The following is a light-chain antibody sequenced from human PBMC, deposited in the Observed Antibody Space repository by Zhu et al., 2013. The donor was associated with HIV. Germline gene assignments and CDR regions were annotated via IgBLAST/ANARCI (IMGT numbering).Light chain of an antibody. CDR1: QSVSRH. CDR3: LQRTIWPPGLT. V-gene: IGKV3-11*01. CDR2: DVS. Sequence: EIVLTQSPATLSLSPGETATVACRASQSVSRHLAWFQQKPGQPPRLLIYDVSNRATGIAARFSGSGSGTDFTLTISSLEPEDFAVYYCLQRTIWPPGLTFGGGTKVEIK. J-gene: IGKJ4*01.